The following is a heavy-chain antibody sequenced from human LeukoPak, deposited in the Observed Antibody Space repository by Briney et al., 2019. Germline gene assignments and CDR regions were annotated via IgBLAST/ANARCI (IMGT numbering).Heavy chain of an antibody. CDR3: ARHIVGEQNFDY. J-gene: IGHJ4*02. D-gene: IGHD3-16*02. V-gene: IGHV3-7*01. CDR2: IKDDGSAQ. Sequence: GGSLRLSCAASGFTFSDYYMSWIRQAPGKGPEWVASIKDDGSAQFYVDSLEGRFTISRDNAKNTLYLQMDTMRVEDTAVYYCARHIVGEQNFDYWSQGTLATVSS. CDR1: GFTFSDYY.